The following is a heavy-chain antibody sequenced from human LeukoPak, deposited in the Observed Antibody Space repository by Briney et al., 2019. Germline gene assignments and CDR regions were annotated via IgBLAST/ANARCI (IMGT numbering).Heavy chain of an antibody. CDR3: AKDGYNYSDY. V-gene: IGHV3-30*02. J-gene: IGHJ4*02. CDR2: IRYDGSNK. CDR1: GFTFSNYG. Sequence: PGGPLRLSCAASGFTFSNYGMHWVRQAPGKGLEWVAFIRYDGSNKDYADSVKGRFTISRDNSKNTLYLQMNSLRAEDTAVYYCAKDGYNYSDYWGQGTLVTVSS. D-gene: IGHD5-24*01.